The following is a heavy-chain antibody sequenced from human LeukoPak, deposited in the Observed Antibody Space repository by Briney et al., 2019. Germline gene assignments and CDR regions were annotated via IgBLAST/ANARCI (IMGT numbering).Heavy chain of an antibody. D-gene: IGHD6-13*01. J-gene: IGHJ6*03. Sequence: GASVKVSCKASNYTFTNYGISWVRQAPGQGLEWMGWINPNSGGTNYAQKFQGRVTMTRDTSISTAYMELSRLRSDDTAVYYCARVGALNSSSWQLPYYYYYMDVWGKGTTVTVSS. CDR3: ARVGALNSSSWQLPYYYYYMDV. CDR2: INPNSGGT. V-gene: IGHV1-2*02. CDR1: NYTFTNYG.